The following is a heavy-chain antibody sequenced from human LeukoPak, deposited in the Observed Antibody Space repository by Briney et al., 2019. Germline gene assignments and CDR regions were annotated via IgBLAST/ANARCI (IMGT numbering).Heavy chain of an antibody. V-gene: IGHV1-69*16. Sequence: SVRVSCKASGGTFGGYTISWVRQAPGQGLEWMGGIIPMLRSSTYAQRFQGRLTITTDESTTTVHMELRSLGSEDTAVYFCARELSAAAPYYMDVWGKGTTVAVSS. CDR3: ARELSAAAPYYMDV. CDR2: IIPMLRSS. J-gene: IGHJ6*03. D-gene: IGHD6-25*01. CDR1: GGTFGGYT.